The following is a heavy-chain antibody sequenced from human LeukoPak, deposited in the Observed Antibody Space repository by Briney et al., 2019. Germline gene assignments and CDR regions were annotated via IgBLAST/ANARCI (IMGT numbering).Heavy chain of an antibody. CDR2: INHRGST. CDR3: ARIEGFYGSGSYYRIDY. D-gene: IGHD3-10*01. V-gene: IGHV4-38-2*01. CDR1: AYSISSGYD. J-gene: IGHJ4*02. Sequence: KPSETLSLTCAVSAYSISSGYDWGWIRQPPGKGLEWIGEINHRGSTNYNPSLTSRVAISVDTSKNQFSLKLSSVTAADTAVYFCARIEGFYGSGSYYRIDYWGPGTLVTVSS.